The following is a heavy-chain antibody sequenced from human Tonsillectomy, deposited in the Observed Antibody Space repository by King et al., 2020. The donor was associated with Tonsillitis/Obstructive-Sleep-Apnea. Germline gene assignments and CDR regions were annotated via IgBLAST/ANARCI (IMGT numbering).Heavy chain of an antibody. V-gene: IGHV4-39*01. CDR3: AGRWGYSSSSVEY. Sequence: QLQESGPGLVKPSETLSLTCTVSGGSISSSGYYWGWIRQPPGKGLEWIGSIYYSGSTYYNPSLKSRVTISVDTSKNQFSLKLSSVTAADTAVYYCAGRWGYSSSSVEYWGQGTLVTVSS. CDR1: GGSISSSGYY. D-gene: IGHD6-6*01. CDR2: IYYSGST. J-gene: IGHJ4*02.